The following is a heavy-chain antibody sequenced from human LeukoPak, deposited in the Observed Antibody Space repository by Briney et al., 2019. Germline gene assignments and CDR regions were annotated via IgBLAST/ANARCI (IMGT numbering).Heavy chain of an antibody. D-gene: IGHD3-10*01. J-gene: IGHJ5*02. V-gene: IGHV3-33*01. CDR3: ARDRVHSSANNLPFDT. CDR1: GFIFRSYG. Sequence: PGGSLRLSCGASGFIFRSYGMHWVRQAPGEGLEWVAGIWYDGSNEDYADSVKGRFTISRDNSKNTLYLQMNSLRVEDTAAYYCARDRVHSSANNLPFDTWGQGTLVSVSS. CDR2: IWYDGSNE.